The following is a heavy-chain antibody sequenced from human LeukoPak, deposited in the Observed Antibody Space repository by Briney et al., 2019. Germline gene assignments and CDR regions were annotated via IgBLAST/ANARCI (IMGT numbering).Heavy chain of an antibody. CDR3: AKDLDVLLWFGELDH. V-gene: IGHV3-30*02. D-gene: IGHD3-10*01. J-gene: IGHJ5*02. Sequence: GGSLRLSCAASGFTFSSYGMHWVRQAPGKGLEWVAFIRYDGSNKYYADSVKGRFTISRDNSKNTLYLQMNSLRAEDTAVYYCAKDLDVLLWFGELDHWGQGTLVTVSS. CDR1: GFTFSSYG. CDR2: IRYDGSNK.